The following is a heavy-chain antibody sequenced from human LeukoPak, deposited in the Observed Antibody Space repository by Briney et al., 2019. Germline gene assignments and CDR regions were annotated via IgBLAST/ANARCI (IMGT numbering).Heavy chain of an antibody. V-gene: IGHV3-23*01. CDR3: VKRKDHQYFDY. CDR2: ISDSASST. J-gene: IGHJ4*02. CDR1: GFTFRNYG. Sequence: GGTLRLSCAASGFTFRNYGMAWVRPVPGKGLEWVTAISDSASSTYYADSVKGRFTISRDNTKNTLFLQMNSLRAEDTAIYYCVKRKDHQYFDYWGQGTLVTVSS.